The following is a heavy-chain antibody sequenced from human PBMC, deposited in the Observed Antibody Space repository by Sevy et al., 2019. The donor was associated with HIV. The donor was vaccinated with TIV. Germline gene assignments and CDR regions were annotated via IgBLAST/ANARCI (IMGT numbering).Heavy chain of an antibody. J-gene: IGHJ6*04. CDR2: IKEGGSEK. CDR1: GFTFSSHW. Sequence: GGALRLACAASGFTFSSHWVSWVRQGPGKGVEWVAKIKEGGSEKQRVDSVKGRFNICRDNVKNSLSLQMNSLRAEDTAVYYSARGSRLTDVWGKGTPVTVSS. V-gene: IGHV3-7*01. D-gene: IGHD3-16*01. CDR3: ARGSRLTDV.